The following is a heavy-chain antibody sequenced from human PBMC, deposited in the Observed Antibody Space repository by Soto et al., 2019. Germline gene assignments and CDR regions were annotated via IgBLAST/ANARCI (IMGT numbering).Heavy chain of an antibody. CDR2: IYPGDSDT. D-gene: IGHD2-15*01. CDR1: GYSFTSYW. Sequence: PGQSLKISGKGSGYSFTSYWSGWVRQMPGKGLEWMGIIYPGDSDTRYSPSFQGQVTISADKSISTAYLQWSSLKASDTAMYYCARQSTYCSGGSCYSAYISWGQGTLVTVSP. J-gene: IGHJ5*02. CDR3: ARQSTYCSGGSCYSAYIS. V-gene: IGHV5-51*01.